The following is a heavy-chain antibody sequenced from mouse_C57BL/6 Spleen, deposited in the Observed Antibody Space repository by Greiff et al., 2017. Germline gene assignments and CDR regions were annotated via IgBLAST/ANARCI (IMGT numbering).Heavy chain of an antibody. D-gene: IGHD2-1*01. CDR2: SRNKANDYTT. CDR3: ARDADYGNYVFAY. CDR1: GFTFSDFY. Sequence: EVNVVESGGGLVQSGRSLRLSCATSGFTFSDFYMEWVRQAPGKGLEWIAASRNKANDYTTEYSASVKGRFIVSRDTSQSILYLQMNALRAEDTAIYYCARDADYGNYVFAYWGQGTLVTVSA. J-gene: IGHJ3*01. V-gene: IGHV7-1*01.